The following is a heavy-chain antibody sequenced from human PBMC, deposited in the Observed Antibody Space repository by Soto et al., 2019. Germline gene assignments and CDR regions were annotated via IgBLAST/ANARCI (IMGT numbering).Heavy chain of an antibody. CDR1: GFTFSDYT. Sequence: GGSLRLSCTASGFTFSDYTMSWFRQAPGKGLEWVGFIRSKPYGGTTEHAASVKGRFAISRDDSKSIAYLQMNSLKAEDTAVYYCTRDGRYSGYPPPAFWGPGTLGTVSS. J-gene: IGHJ4*02. CDR2: IRSKPYGGTT. CDR3: TRDGRYSGYPPPAF. D-gene: IGHD3-22*01. V-gene: IGHV3-49*03.